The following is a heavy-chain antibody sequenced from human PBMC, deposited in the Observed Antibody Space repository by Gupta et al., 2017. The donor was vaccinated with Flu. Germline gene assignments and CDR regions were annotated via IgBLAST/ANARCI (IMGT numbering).Heavy chain of an antibody. CDR2: IFPGDSDT. J-gene: IGHJ6*02. Sequence: EVQLVQSGAEVKKPGESLKISCKGSGYSFTTYWVGWVRQMPGKGLEWMGIIFPGDSDTRYSPSFKGQVTISADKSISTAYLQWSSLKASDTAIYYCARLPPGGLTGYYYGIDVWGQGTTVTVSS. CDR3: ARLPPGGLTGYYYGIDV. D-gene: IGHD2-8*02. V-gene: IGHV5-51*01. CDR1: GYSFTTYW.